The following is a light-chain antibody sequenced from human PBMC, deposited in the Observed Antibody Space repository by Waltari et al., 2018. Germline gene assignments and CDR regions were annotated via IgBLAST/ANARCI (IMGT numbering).Light chain of an antibody. CDR2: DVS. V-gene: IGLV2-14*03. CDR3: SSYTSSKTWV. CDR1: SRDVGGYNY. Sequence: QSALTQPASVSGSPGQSITISCTGTSRDVGGYNYVSWYQQHPGKAPNLMIYDVSNRPSGVSNRFSGSKSDNTASLTISGLLAEDEADYYCSSYTSSKTWVFGGGTRLTVL. J-gene: IGLJ3*02.